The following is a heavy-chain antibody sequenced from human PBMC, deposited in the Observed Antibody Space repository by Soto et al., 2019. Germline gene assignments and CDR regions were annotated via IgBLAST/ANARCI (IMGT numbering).Heavy chain of an antibody. CDR2: MNPNSGNT. V-gene: IGHV1-8*02. CDR3: ARGQYFSDSSGYDDY. D-gene: IGHD3-22*01. J-gene: IGHJ4*02. Sequence: ASVNVSCKASGYTFTTYDINWVRQAAGQGLVWMGWMNPNSGNTGYAQKFQDRVTMTRDTSISTAYMELSDLRSEDTAVYYCARGQYFSDSSGYDDYWGQGTQVTVSS. CDR1: GYTFTTYD.